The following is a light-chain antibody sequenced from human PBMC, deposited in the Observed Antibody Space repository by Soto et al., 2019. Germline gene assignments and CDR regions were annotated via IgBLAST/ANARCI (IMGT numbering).Light chain of an antibody. CDR3: QQSYSTPH. J-gene: IGKJ5*01. CDR1: QSISSY. Sequence: DIHMTQSPSSLSAAVGDRVTITCRARQSISSYLNWYQQKPGKAPKLLIYAASSLQSGVPARFSGSGSGTDFTLTISSLQPEDFATYYCQQSYSTPHFGQGTRLEIK. V-gene: IGKV1-39*01. CDR2: AAS.